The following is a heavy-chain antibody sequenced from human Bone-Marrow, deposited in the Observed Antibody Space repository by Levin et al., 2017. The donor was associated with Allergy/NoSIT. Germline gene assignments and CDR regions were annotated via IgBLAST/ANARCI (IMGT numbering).Heavy chain of an antibody. CDR3: AIGRDSSGQKGHFDY. D-gene: IGHD3-22*01. Sequence: PGGSLRLSCAASGFTFSSYAMSWVRQAPGKGLEWVSAISGSGGSTYYADSVKGRFTISRDNSKNTLYLQMNSLRAEDTAVYYCAIGRDSSGQKGHFDYWGQGTLVTVSS. V-gene: IGHV3-23*01. CDR2: ISGSGGST. J-gene: IGHJ4*02. CDR1: GFTFSSYA.